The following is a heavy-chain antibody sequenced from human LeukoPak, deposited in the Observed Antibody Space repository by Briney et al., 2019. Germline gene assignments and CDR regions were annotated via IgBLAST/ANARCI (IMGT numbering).Heavy chain of an antibody. CDR2: ISGSGGST. D-gene: IGHD3-10*01. CDR1: GFTFSSYA. V-gene: IGHV3-23*01. CDR3: AKHGGSGTYYSSAFDV. Sequence: PGGSLRLSCAASGFTFSSYAMSWVRQAPGKGLEWVSAISGSGGSTYYADSVKGRFTISRDNSKNTLYLQMNSLRAEDTAVYYCAKHGGSGTYYSSAFDVWGQGTMVTVSS. J-gene: IGHJ3*01.